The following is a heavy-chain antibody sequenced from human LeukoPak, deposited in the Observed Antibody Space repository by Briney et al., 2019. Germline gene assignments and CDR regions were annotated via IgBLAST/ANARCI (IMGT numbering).Heavy chain of an antibody. CDR1: GYTFTGYY. CDR3: ARVSGYCSSTSCSAVDY. Sequence: ASVKVSCKASGYTFTGYYMHWVRQAPGQGLEWMGRINPNSGGTNYAQKFQGRVTMTRDTSISTAYMELSRLRSDDTAVYYCARVSGYCSSTSCSAVDYWGQGTLVTVPS. D-gene: IGHD2-2*01. J-gene: IGHJ4*02. CDR2: INPNSGGT. V-gene: IGHV1-2*06.